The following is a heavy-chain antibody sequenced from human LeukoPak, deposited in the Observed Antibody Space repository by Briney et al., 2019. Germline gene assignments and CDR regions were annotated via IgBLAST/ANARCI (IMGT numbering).Heavy chain of an antibody. CDR2: LSGTGDIT. D-gene: IGHD6-13*01. Sequence: PGGSLRLSCAASGFTFSNYAMSWVRQAPGKGLEWVSGLSGTGDITYYADSVKGRFTISRDNSKNTLYLQMNSLRAEDTAVYYCATKKGGSSSWYGDYWGQGTLITVSS. J-gene: IGHJ4*02. CDR1: GFTFSNYA. V-gene: IGHV3-23*01. CDR3: ATKKGGSSSWYGDY.